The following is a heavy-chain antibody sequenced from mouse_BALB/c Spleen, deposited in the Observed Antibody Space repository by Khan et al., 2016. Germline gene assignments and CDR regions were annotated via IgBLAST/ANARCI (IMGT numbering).Heavy chain of an antibody. D-gene: IGHD2-1*01. Sequence: QIQLVQSGPELKKPGETVKISCKASGYTLANYGVIRGKQAPGKGLKWMVWIITYTGETIYTADFKGRFAFSLETSANIVYLEINNLKNEDTATYFCARDFGNYGYFDVWGAGTTVTVSS. V-gene: IGHV9-3-1*01. J-gene: IGHJ1*01. CDR3: ARDFGNYGYFDV. CDR2: IITYTGET. CDR1: GYTLANYG.